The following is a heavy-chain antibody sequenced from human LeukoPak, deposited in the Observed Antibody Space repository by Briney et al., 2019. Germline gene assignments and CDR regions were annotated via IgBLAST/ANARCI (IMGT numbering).Heavy chain of an antibody. D-gene: IGHD1/OR15-1a*01. CDR3: ANEGTFYSDY. V-gene: IGHV3-23*01. J-gene: IGHJ4*02. CDR1: GFTFRNYN. Sequence: GGSLRLSCAASGFTFRNYNMSWVRQAPGRGLEWVSAISGSGDSTSYADSVKGRFTISRDNSKNTFYLYMNSLRAEDTAIYYCANEGTFYSDYWGQGTLVTVSS. CDR2: ISGSGDST.